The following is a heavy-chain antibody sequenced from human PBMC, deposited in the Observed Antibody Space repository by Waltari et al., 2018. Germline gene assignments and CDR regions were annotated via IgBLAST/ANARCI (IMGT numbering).Heavy chain of an antibody. CDR1: GGTFSSYA. V-gene: IGHV1-69*12. CDR2: VIPIFGTA. CDR3: ARNYDSSGYYYVRWYFDL. J-gene: IGHJ2*01. Sequence: QVQLVQSGAEVKKPGSSVKVSCKASGGTFSSYAISWVRQAPGQGLEWMGGVIPIFGTANYAQKFQGRVTITADESTSTAYMELSSLRSEDTAVYYCARNYDSSGYYYVRWYFDLWGRGTLVTVSS. D-gene: IGHD3-22*01.